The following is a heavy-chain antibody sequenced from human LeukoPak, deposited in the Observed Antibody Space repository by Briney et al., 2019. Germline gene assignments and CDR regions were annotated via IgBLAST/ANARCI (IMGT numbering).Heavy chain of an antibody. J-gene: IGHJ4*02. CDR2: IYSGGAT. V-gene: IGHV3-53*01. Sequence: GGSLRLSCAVSEFSVSSNYMNWVRQAPGKGLEWVSVIYSGGATYYADSVRGRSTISRDNSKNMVSLQMTSLGAEDTAVYYCARGRYSGPDDYWGQGTLVTVSS. CDR3: ARGRYSGPDDY. CDR1: EFSVSSNY. D-gene: IGHD5-12*01.